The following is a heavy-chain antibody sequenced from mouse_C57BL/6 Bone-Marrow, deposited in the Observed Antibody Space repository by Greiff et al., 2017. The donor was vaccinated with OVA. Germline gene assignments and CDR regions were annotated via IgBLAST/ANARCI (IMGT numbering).Heavy chain of an antibody. D-gene: IGHD1-1*01. CDR1: GYTFTSYW. CDR2: IDPSDSYT. J-gene: IGHJ4*01. V-gene: IGHV1-50*01. Sequence: QVQLQQPGAELVKPGASVKLSCKASGYTFTSYWMQWVKQRPGQGLEWIGEIDPSDSYTNYNQKFKGKATLTADKSSSTAYMQLSSLTSEDSAVYFCARWDYGSTGDYAMDYWGQGTSVTVSS. CDR3: ARWDYGSTGDYAMDY.